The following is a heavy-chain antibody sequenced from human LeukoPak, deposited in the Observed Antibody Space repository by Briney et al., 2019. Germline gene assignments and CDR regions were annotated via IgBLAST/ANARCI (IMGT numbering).Heavy chain of an antibody. CDR3: ARLGQLERLVRRPTRFDP. J-gene: IGHJ5*02. CDR2: INHSGST. Sequence: SETLSLTCAVYGGSFSGYYWSWIRQPPGKGLEWIGEINHSGSTNYNPSLKSRVTISVDTSKNQFSLKLSSVTAADTAVYYSARLGQLERLVRRPTRFDPWGQGTLVTVSS. D-gene: IGHD1-1*01. V-gene: IGHV4-34*01. CDR1: GGSFSGYY.